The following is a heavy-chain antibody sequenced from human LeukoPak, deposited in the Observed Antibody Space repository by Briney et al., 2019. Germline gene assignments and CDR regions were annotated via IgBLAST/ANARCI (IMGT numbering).Heavy chain of an antibody. CDR1: GFTFSSYS. CDR3: ARDLHRGYSGYDPDAFDI. J-gene: IGHJ3*02. D-gene: IGHD5-12*01. CDR2: ISSSSSYI. Sequence: GGSLRLSCAASGFTFSSYSMNWVRQAPGKGLEWVSSISSSSSYIYYADSVKGRFTISRDNAKNPLYLQMNSLRAEDTAVYYCARDLHRGYSGYDPDAFDIWGQGTMVTVSS. V-gene: IGHV3-21*01.